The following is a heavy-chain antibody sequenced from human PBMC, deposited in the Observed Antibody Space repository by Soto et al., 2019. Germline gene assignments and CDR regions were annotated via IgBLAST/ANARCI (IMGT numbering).Heavy chain of an antibody. V-gene: IGHV3-53*01. Sequence: GESLKISCAASGFTVSSNYMSWVRQAPGKGLEWVSVIYSGGSTYYADSVKGRFTISRDNSKNTLYLQMNSLRAEDTAVYYCARAVSGYCSGGSCYYFDYWGQGTLVTVSS. CDR1: GFTVSSNY. CDR3: ARAVSGYCSGGSCYYFDY. J-gene: IGHJ4*02. D-gene: IGHD2-15*01. CDR2: IYSGGST.